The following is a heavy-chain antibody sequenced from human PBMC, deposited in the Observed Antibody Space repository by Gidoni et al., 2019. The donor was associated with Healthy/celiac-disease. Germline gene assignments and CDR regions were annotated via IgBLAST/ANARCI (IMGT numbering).Heavy chain of an antibody. CDR2: FDPEDGET. J-gene: IGHJ4*02. CDR1: GYTLTELS. Sequence: QVQLVQSGAEVKKPGASVKVSCKVSGYTLTELSMHWVRQAPGKGLEWMGGFDPEDGETIYAQKFQGRVTMTEDTSTDTAYMELSSLRSEDTAVYYCATVLGRVWSEGYYFDYWGQGTLVTVSS. CDR3: ATVLGRVWSEGYYFDY. D-gene: IGHD3-3*01. V-gene: IGHV1-24*01.